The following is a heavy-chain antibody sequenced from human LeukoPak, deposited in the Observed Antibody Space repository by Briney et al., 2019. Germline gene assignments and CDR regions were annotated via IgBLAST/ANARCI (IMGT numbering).Heavy chain of an antibody. V-gene: IGHV4-38-2*02. Sequence: SGTPSVTCTVSGYSLCGGYYWGWTRKPPGKGLEWIGSIYHSGSTYYNPSLKSRVTLSVDTTKNQFSLYMSSVSAPDTGLYYCARGGLSYYYYYYMDVWGKGTTVTVSS. CDR3: ARGGLSYYYYYYMDV. J-gene: IGHJ6*03. CDR1: GYSLCGGYY. D-gene: IGHD5-12*01. CDR2: IYHSGST.